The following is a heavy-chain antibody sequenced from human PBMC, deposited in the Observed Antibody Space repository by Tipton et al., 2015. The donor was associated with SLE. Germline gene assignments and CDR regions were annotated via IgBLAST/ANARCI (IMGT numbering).Heavy chain of an antibody. V-gene: IGHV3-21*01. CDR2: ISSSSSYI. CDR1: GFTFSSYS. D-gene: IGHD3-3*01. J-gene: IGHJ6*02. Sequence: SLRLSCAASGFTFSSYSMNWVRQAPGKGLEWVSSISSSSSYIYYADSVKGRFTISRDNAKDSLYLQMNSLRAEDTAVYYCARDGNFWSGYLDVWGQGTTVTVSS. CDR3: ARDGNFWSGYLDV.